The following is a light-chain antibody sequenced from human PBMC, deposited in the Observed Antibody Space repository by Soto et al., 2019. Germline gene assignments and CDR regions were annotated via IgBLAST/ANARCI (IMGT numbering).Light chain of an antibody. CDR2: ATS. J-gene: IGKJ4*01. V-gene: IGKV1-39*01. Sequence: DIQMTHSPSSLSASVGDRVTITCLASQNIKKFLNWYQKRQGKAPSSLIHATSTLQNGVSSRFSGSGYDTDLTITITSMQNEDFATYFCQQSYSYTLTFGGGTKVDIK. CDR3: QQSYSYTLT. CDR1: QNIKKF.